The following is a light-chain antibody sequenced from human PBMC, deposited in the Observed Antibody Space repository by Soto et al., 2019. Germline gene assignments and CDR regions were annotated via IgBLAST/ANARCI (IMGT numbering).Light chain of an antibody. CDR2: DAS. J-gene: IGKJ4*01. Sequence: DIQMTQSPSTLSASVGDRVTITCRASQSISAWLAWHQQKPGKAPKLLIYDASTLASGAPSRFSGSGSGTEFTLTITSLQPDDFATYYCQQYKSYPLTFGGGTKVEIK. CDR3: QQYKSYPLT. V-gene: IGKV1-5*01. CDR1: QSISAW.